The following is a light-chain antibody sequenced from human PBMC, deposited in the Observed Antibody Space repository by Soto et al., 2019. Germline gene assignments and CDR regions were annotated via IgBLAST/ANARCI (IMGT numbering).Light chain of an antibody. CDR1: QSLGRD. J-gene: IGKJ1*01. CDR3: QQYKMWLLT. V-gene: IGKV3-15*01. CDR2: ATY. Sequence: IVMTQSPATLSVSPGETATLSCRASQSLGRDLAWYQQRPGQPPRLLIYATYTRATGVPDRFSGGGSGTDFTLTISGLQSEDFAVYYCQQYKMWLLTFGQGT.